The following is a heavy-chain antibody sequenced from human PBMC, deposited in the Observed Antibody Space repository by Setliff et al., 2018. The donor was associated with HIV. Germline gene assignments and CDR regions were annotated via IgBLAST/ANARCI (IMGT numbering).Heavy chain of an antibody. J-gene: IGHJ1*01. CDR1: GYTFTNYY. Sequence: ASVKVSCKASGYTFTNYYMHWVRQAPGQGLEWMGIINPSGGSTSYQQIFQGRVTMTRDTSTSTVYMELSSLKSQDTAVYYCARVDCSGGSCYSYFQHWGQGTLVTVSS. V-gene: IGHV1-46*01. CDR3: ARVDCSGGSCYSYFQH. D-gene: IGHD2-15*01. CDR2: INPSGGST.